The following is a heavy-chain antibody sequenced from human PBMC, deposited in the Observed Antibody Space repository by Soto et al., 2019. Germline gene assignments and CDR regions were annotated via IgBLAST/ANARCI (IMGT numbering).Heavy chain of an antibody. CDR3: ARCAVGERIAARLGYFAY. Sequence: QVQLVQSGAEVKKPGSSVKVSCKASGCTFSSYTISWVRQAPGQGLEWMGRIIPILGIANYAQKFQGRVTITADKSTSTAYMELSSLRSEDTAVYYCARCAVGERIAARLGYFAYWGQGTLVTVSS. J-gene: IGHJ4*02. CDR2: IIPILGIA. D-gene: IGHD6-6*01. CDR1: GCTFSSYT. V-gene: IGHV1-69*02.